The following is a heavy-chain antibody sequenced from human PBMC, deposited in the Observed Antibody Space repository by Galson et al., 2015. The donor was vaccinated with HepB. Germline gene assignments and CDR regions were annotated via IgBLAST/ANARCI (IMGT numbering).Heavy chain of an antibody. V-gene: IGHV3-7*01. CDR3: ALGVGWTIDH. Sequence: SLRLSCAGSGFTFNNYWMNWVRQAPGKGLEWLAIIKEDGSEALYGDSVRGRFTISKDIAKTSVHLQMSTLRDEDTAVYYCALGVGWTIDHWGQRTLVSVSS. CDR2: IKEDGSEA. J-gene: IGHJ5*02. CDR1: GFTFNNYW. D-gene: IGHD3-10*01.